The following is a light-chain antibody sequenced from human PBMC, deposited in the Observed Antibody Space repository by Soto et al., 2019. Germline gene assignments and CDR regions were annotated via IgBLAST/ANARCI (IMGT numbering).Light chain of an antibody. CDR1: QSISRS. Sequence: DIQMTQSPSSLSASVGDRVTITCRAIQSISRSLNWYQQKPGKAPKLLIYAASSLQSGVPSRFSGSGSGTDFTLTISSLQPEDFASYYCQQSYSTPFTFGGGTKVEIK. J-gene: IGKJ4*01. V-gene: IGKV1-39*01. CDR3: QQSYSTPFT. CDR2: AAS.